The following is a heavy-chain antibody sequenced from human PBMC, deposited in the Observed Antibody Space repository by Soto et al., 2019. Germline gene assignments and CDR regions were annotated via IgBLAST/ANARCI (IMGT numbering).Heavy chain of an antibody. CDR2: INDSGTT. CDR3: ARGLLLWFGELSRRGGYYSDIDV. Sequence: QVQLQQWGAGLLKPSETLSLTCAVYGGSFSGYYWSWIRQTPGKGLEWIGEINDSGTTHNNPSLRCRFTRWGYTPKSQFSLNLSSVTAAATAVYYCARGLLLWFGELSRRGGYYSDIDVWGKGTTVTVSS. J-gene: IGHJ6*03. D-gene: IGHD3-10*01. CDR1: GGSFSGYY. V-gene: IGHV4-34*01.